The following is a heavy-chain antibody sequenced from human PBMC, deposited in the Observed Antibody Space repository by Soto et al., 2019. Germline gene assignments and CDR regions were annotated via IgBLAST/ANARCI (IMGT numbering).Heavy chain of an antibody. Sequence: ASVKVSCKASGYTFTSYYMHWVRQAPGQGLEWMGIINPSGGSTSYAQKFQGRVTMTRDTSTSTVYMELSSLRSEDTAVYYCARDRIAAAGTESDDYWGQGTLVTVSS. CDR2: INPSGGST. D-gene: IGHD6-13*01. CDR1: GYTFTSYY. V-gene: IGHV1-46*01. CDR3: ARDRIAAAGTESDDY. J-gene: IGHJ4*02.